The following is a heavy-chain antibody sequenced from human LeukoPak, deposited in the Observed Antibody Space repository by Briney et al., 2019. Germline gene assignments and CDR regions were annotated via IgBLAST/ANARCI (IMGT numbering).Heavy chain of an antibody. CDR1: GGSISNYY. D-gene: IGHD2/OR15-2a*01. J-gene: IGHJ4*02. Sequence: KPSETLSLTCSVSGGSISNYYWNWIRQPAGQGLEWIGRIYASGSTNYNPSLKSRVTISMDKSKNHFSLNLKSVTAADTGFYYCARDFYGDDGHHPFDYWGQGIQVTVSS. CDR3: ARDFYGDDGHHPFDY. CDR2: IYASGST. V-gene: IGHV4-4*07.